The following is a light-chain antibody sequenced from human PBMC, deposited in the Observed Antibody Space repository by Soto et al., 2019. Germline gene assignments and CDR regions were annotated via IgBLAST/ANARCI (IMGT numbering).Light chain of an antibody. CDR3: HQYGSSLGT. V-gene: IGKV3-20*01. CDR1: QGVSTF. Sequence: EIVLTQSPATLSLSPGERATLSCRASQGVSTFLAWYQQRPGQAPRLLIYDAVRRATGIPDRFSGSGSGTDFTLTISRLEPEDFAVYFCHQYGSSLGTFGQG. J-gene: IGKJ2*01. CDR2: DAV.